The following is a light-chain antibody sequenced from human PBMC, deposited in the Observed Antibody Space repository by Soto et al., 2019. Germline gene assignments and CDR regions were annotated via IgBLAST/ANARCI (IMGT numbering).Light chain of an antibody. CDR1: SSDVGDYNY. Sequence: QSVLTQPASVSGSPGQSITISCSGSSSDVGDYNYVSWYQQHAGKVPKLIIYEVTNRPLGVSSRFSGSKSGYTASLTISGLQTDDEADYYCSSYTSSIRIFGGGTKLTVL. J-gene: IGLJ2*01. CDR2: EVT. V-gene: IGLV2-14*01. CDR3: SSYTSSIRI.